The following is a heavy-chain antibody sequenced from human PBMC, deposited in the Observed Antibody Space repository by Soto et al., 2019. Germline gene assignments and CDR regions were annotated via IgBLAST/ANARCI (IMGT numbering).Heavy chain of an antibody. Sequence: EVQLVESGGGLVQPGGSLRLSCAASGFTFSSYAMHWVRQAPGKGLEYVSAISSNGGSTYYANSVKGRFTISRDNSKNTLYLQMGSLRAEDMAVYYCARDTPSGSYSFDYWGRGTLVTVSS. J-gene: IGHJ4*02. CDR1: GFTFSSYA. CDR3: ARDTPSGSYSFDY. V-gene: IGHV3-64*01. D-gene: IGHD1-26*01. CDR2: ISSNGGST.